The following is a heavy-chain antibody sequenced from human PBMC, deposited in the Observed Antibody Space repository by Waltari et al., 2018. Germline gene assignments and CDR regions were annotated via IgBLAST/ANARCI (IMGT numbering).Heavy chain of an antibody. Sequence: QVQLQQWGAGLLKPSETLSLTCAVYGGSFSGYYWSWIRQPQGKGLEWIGEINHSGSTNYNPSLKLRVTISVDTSKNQFSLKLGSVTAADTAVYYCARLGYCSSTSCPYYGMDVWGQGTTVTVSS. J-gene: IGHJ6*02. CDR1: GGSFSGYY. CDR2: INHSGST. D-gene: IGHD2-2*01. V-gene: IGHV4-34*01. CDR3: ARLGYCSSTSCPYYGMDV.